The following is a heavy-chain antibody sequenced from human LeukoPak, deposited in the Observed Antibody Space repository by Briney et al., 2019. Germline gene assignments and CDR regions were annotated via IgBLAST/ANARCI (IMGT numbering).Heavy chain of an antibody. Sequence: SETLSLTCTVSGGSISSYYWSWIRQPPGKGLEWIGYIYYSGSTNYNPSLKSRVTISVDTSKNQFSLKLSSVTAADTAVYYCARVGGPGNMGNYYYYYGMDVWGQGTTVTVSS. CDR2: IYYSGST. CDR1: GGSISSYY. V-gene: IGHV4-59*01. CDR3: ARVGGPGNMGNYYYYYGMDV. D-gene: IGHD3-16*01. J-gene: IGHJ6*02.